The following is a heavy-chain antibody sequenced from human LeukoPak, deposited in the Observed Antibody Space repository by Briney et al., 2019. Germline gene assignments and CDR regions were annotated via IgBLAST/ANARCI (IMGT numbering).Heavy chain of an antibody. J-gene: IGHJ4*02. Sequence: ASVKVSCKASGYTFTGYYMHWVRQAPGQGLEWMGWISPNSGGTNYAQKFQGRVTMTRDTSISTAYMELSRLRSDDTAVYYCARDLEYGGNSKIPDYWGQGTLVTVSS. D-gene: IGHD4-23*01. V-gene: IGHV1-2*02. CDR1: GYTFTGYY. CDR3: ARDLEYGGNSKIPDY. CDR2: ISPNSGGT.